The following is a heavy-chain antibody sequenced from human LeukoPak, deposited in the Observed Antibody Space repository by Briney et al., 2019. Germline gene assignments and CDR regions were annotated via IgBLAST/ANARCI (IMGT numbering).Heavy chain of an antibody. CDR3: ARGRDTAMVTMKNKPGNYYYYYYMDV. CDR1: GYTFTSYG. J-gene: IGHJ6*03. CDR2: ISAYNGNT. D-gene: IGHD5-18*01. V-gene: IGHV1-18*01. Sequence: GASVKVSCKASGYTFTSYGISWVRQAPGQGLEWMGWISAYNGNTNYAQKLQGRVTMTTDTSTSTAYMELRSLRSDDTAVYYCARGRDTAMVTMKNKPGNYYYYYYMDVWGKGTTVTISS.